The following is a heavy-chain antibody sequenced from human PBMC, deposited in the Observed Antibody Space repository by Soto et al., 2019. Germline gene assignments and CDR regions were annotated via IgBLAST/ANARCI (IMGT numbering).Heavy chain of an antibody. D-gene: IGHD6-6*01. Sequence: QVQLVQSGAEVKKPGSSVKVSCKASGGTFSSYAISWVRQAPGQGLEWMGGIIPIFGTANYAQKFQGRVTITADKSTSTAYMGLSSLRYEDTAVYYCASRIAARVSYYYYGMDVWGQGTTVTVSS. CDR3: ASRIAARVSYYYYGMDV. J-gene: IGHJ6*02. CDR2: IIPIFGTA. CDR1: GGTFSSYA. V-gene: IGHV1-69*06.